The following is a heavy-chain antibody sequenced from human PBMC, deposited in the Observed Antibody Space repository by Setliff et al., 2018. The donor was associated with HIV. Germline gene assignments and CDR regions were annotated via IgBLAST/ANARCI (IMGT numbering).Heavy chain of an antibody. V-gene: IGHV3-21*01. CDR2: ISIGSGGSI. D-gene: IGHD3-3*01. CDR1: GFIFSDYA. Sequence: GSLRLSCAASGFIFSDYAIHWVRRAPGRGLEWVSSISIGSGGSIDYADSVQGRFTISRDNSKNSLYLQMNSLRVEDTAVYYCARDYLYYNLYNGSPVYGMDVWGQGTTVTVSS. J-gene: IGHJ6*02. CDR3: ARDYLYYNLYNGSPVYGMDV.